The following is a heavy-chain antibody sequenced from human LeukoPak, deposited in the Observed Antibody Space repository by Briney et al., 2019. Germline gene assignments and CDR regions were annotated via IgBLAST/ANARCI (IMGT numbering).Heavy chain of an antibody. CDR1: GFTFSSYG. CDR2: IWYDGSNK. CDR3: ARDWSTTEGFV. V-gene: IGHV3-33*01. D-gene: IGHD3-3*01. J-gene: IGHJ4*02. Sequence: PGGSLRLSCAASGFTFSSYGMHWVGQAPGKGLEWVAVIWYDGSNKYYADSVKGRFTISRDTSKNTLYLQMNSLRAEDTAVYFCARDWSTTEGFVWGQGTLVTVSS.